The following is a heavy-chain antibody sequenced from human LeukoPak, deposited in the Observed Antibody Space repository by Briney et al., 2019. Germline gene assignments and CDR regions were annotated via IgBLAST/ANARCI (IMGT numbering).Heavy chain of an antibody. CDR3: ARGGASSKWFDP. CDR2: IYYSGST. D-gene: IGHD6-13*01. Sequence: SQTLSLTSTVSGGSISSSSYYWGWIRQPPGKGLEWVGSIYYSGSTYYNPSLKSRVSISVATSKNQFSLNVNSVTAADTAVYYCARGGASSKWFDPWGQGTLVAVSS. J-gene: IGHJ5*02. V-gene: IGHV4-39*07. CDR1: GGSISSSSYY.